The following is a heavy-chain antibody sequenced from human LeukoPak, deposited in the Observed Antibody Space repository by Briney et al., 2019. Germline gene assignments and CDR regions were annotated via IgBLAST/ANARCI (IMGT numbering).Heavy chain of an antibody. D-gene: IGHD2-8*01. CDR2: IRNKANGYET. V-gene: IGHV3-73*01. CDR3: TRLGYCTNGVCYFDY. Sequence: QPGGSLKLSCAASGFTFSASAMHWVRQASGKGLEWVGRIRNKANGYETAYAASVKGRFIISRDDSKNTAYLQMNNLKTEDTAVYYCTRLGYCTNGVCYFDYWGQGILVTVSS. J-gene: IGHJ4*02. CDR1: GFTFSASA.